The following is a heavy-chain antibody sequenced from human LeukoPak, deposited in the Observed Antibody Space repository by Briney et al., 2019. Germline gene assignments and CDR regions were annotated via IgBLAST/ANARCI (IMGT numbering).Heavy chain of an antibody. V-gene: IGHV1-69*05. Sequence: ASVKVSCKASGGTFSSYAISWVRQAPGQGLEWMGGIIPIFGTANYAQKFQGRVTITTDESTSTAYMELSSLRSEDTAVYYCARDSWGHDAFDIWGQGTLFTVSS. CDR1: GGTFSSYA. CDR3: ARDSWGHDAFDI. J-gene: IGHJ4*02. CDR2: IIPIFGTA. D-gene: IGHD3-16*01.